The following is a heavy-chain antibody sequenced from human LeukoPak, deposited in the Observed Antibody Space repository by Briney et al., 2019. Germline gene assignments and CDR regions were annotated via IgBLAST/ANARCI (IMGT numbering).Heavy chain of an antibody. CDR3: ARGYCSGTSCYMFAS. CDR1: GFNFIDNS. CDR2: ISSSNTYI. Sequence: PGGSLRLSCAGSGFNFIDNSMHWVRQAPGKGLEWVSSISSSNTYIYYGDSVKGRFTISRDNAKNSLFLQMSSLRDEDTAVYYCARGYCSGTSCYMFASWGQGTRVTVSS. J-gene: IGHJ4*02. D-gene: IGHD2-2*02. V-gene: IGHV3-21*01.